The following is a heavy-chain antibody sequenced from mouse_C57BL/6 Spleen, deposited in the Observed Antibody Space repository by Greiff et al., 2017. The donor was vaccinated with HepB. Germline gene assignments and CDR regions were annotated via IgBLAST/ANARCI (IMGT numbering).Heavy chain of an antibody. CDR2: IHPNSGST. V-gene: IGHV1-64*01. D-gene: IGHD2-1*01. Sequence: QVQLQQPGAELVKPGASVKLSCKASGYTFTSYWMHWVKQRPGQGLEWIGMIHPNSGSTNSNEKFKSKATLTVDKSSSTAYMQLSSLTSEDSAVYYCAVGDGNSYFDYWGQGTTLTVSS. CDR3: AVGDGNSYFDY. CDR1: GYTFTSYW. J-gene: IGHJ2*01.